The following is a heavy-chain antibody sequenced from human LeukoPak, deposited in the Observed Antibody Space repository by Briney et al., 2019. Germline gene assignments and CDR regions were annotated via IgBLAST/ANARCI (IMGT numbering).Heavy chain of an antibody. CDR1: GFTFSSYG. CDR3: AKDSQLGV. J-gene: IGHJ4*02. Sequence: GRSLRLSCAASGFTFSSYGMHWVRQAPGKGLEWVAVIPYDGSNKYYADSVKGRFTISRGNSKNTLYLQMNSLRAEDTAVYYCAKDSQLGVWGQGTLVTVSS. CDR2: IPYDGSNK. V-gene: IGHV3-30*18. D-gene: IGHD7-27*01.